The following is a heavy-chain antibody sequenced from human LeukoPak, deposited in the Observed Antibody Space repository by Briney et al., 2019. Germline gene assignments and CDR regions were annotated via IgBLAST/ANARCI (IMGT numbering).Heavy chain of an antibody. D-gene: IGHD3-9*01. J-gene: IGHJ4*02. CDR1: GFTFSSYS. CDR2: ISSRSSYI. V-gene: IGHV3-21*01. CDR3: ARSLIDYDILTGYYESHYFDY. Sequence: NPGGSLRLPRAASGFTFSSYSMNWVRQAPGKGLEWVSSISSRSSYIYYADSVKGRFTISRDNAKNSLYLQMNSLRAEDTAVYYCARSLIDYDILTGYYESHYFDYWGQGTLVTVSS.